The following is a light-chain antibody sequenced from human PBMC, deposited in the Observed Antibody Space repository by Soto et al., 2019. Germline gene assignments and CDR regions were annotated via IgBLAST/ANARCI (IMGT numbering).Light chain of an antibody. J-gene: IGKJ2*01. Sequence: EIVLTQSPGTLSLSPGERATLACRASQSVSSSYLAWYQQKPGQAPRRLIYGASSRATGIPDRFSGSGSGTDFTLTISRLEPEDLAVYYCQQYGSSPRTFGQGTKLEIK. V-gene: IGKV3-20*01. CDR2: GAS. CDR3: QQYGSSPRT. CDR1: QSVSSSY.